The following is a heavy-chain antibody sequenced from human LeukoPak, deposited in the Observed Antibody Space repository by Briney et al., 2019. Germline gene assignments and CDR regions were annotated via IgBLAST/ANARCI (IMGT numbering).Heavy chain of an antibody. CDR2: IYYSGST. J-gene: IGHJ4*02. D-gene: IGHD3-3*01. CDR3: ARDSLFAPFDY. V-gene: IGHV4-31*03. Sequence: SQTLSLTCTVSGGSISSGGYYWSWIRQHPGKGLEWIGYIYYSGSTYYNPSLKSRLTISVDTSKNQFSLKLSSVTAADTAVYYCARDSLFAPFDYWGQGTLVTVSS. CDR1: GGSISSGGYY.